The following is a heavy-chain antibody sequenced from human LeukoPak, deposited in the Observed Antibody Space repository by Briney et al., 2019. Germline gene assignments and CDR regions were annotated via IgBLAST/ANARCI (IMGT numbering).Heavy chain of an antibody. CDR1: GGSFSGYY. J-gene: IGHJ3*02. V-gene: IGHV4-34*01. CDR3: ARDLPYGSAFDI. CDR2: INHSGST. D-gene: IGHD2-8*01. Sequence: SETLSLTCAVYGGSFSGYYWSWIRQPPGKGLEWIGEINHSGSTNYNLSLKSRVTISVDTSKNQFSLKLSSVTAADTAVYYCARDLPYGSAFDIWGQGTMVTVSS.